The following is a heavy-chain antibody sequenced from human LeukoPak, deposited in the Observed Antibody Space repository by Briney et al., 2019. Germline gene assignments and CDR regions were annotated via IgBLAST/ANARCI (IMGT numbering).Heavy chain of an antibody. J-gene: IGHJ1*01. V-gene: IGHV3-74*01. CDR3: ARDTYYYDNSGFYDGYFQH. D-gene: IGHD3-22*01. Sequence: GGSLRLSCVASGFTFSSYWMHWVRQAQGKGLVWVSRINSDGSSTSYADSVKGRFTIPRDNAKNSLYLQMNSLRDEDTALYYCARDTYYYDNSGFYDGYFQHWGQGTLVTVSS. CDR1: GFTFSSYW. CDR2: INSDGSST.